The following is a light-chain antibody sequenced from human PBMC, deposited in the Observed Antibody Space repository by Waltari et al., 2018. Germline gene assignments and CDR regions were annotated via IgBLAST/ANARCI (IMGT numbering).Light chain of an antibody. Sequence: QSALTQSAFVSGSPGQSITISCTANSTYVGSYNLVPWYQQHPPKVPKLIIYEVSKRPAGVYNRFSGSKSGNTASLTISGLQAEDEADYYCSSYAGSGTSVVFGGGTKLTVL. J-gene: IGLJ2*01. V-gene: IGLV2-23*02. CDR3: SSYAGSGTSVV. CDR1: STYVGSYNL. CDR2: EVS.